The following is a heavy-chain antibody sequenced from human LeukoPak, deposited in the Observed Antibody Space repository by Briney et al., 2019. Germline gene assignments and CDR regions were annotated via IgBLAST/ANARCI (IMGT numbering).Heavy chain of an antibody. CDR3: ASGSSDSSGYNWFDP. V-gene: IGHV4-39*07. CDR1: GGSISSSSYY. J-gene: IGHJ5*02. D-gene: IGHD6-13*01. Sequence: SETLSLTCTVSGGSISSSSYYWGWIRQPPGKGLEWIGSIYYSGSTHYNPSLKSRVTISVDTSKNQFSLKLSSVTAADTAVYYCASGSSDSSGYNWFDPWGQGTLVTVSS. CDR2: IYYSGST.